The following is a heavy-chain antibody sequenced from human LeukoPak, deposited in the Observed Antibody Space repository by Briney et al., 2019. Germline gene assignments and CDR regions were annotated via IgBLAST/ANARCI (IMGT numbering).Heavy chain of an antibody. CDR3: ASVDYGGNHDY. CDR1: GFTFSSYA. D-gene: IGHD4-23*01. Sequence: GGSLRLSCAASGFTFSSYAMHWVRQAPGKGLEWVAVISYDGSKKYYADSVKGRFTISRDNSKNTLYLQMNSLRAEDAAVYYCASVDYGGNHDYWGQGTLVTVSS. CDR2: ISYDGSKK. V-gene: IGHV3-30*01. J-gene: IGHJ4*02.